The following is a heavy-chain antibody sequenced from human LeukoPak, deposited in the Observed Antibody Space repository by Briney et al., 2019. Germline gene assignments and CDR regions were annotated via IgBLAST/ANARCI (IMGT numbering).Heavy chain of an antibody. CDR1: GFTFSSYE. CDR3: AKTGEQWLGSYYYYYMDV. CDR2: ISGSGGST. J-gene: IGHJ6*03. Sequence: GGSLRLSCAASGFTFSSYEMNWVRQAPGKGLEWVSAISGSGGSTYYADSVKGRFTISRDNSKNTLYLQMNSLRVEDTAVFYRAKTGEQWLGSYYYYYMDVWGKGTTVTISS. V-gene: IGHV3-23*01. D-gene: IGHD6-19*01.